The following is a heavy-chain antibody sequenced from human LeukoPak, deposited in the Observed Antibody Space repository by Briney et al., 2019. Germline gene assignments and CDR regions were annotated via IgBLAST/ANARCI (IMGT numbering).Heavy chain of an antibody. CDR3: ARHQGRQQLAGPEYFQH. D-gene: IGHD6-13*01. V-gene: IGHV4-61*08. CDR2: IYYSGST. CDR1: GGSVSRGGYY. Sequence: SETLSLTCTVSGGSVSRGGYYWSWIRQPPGKGLEWIGYIYYSGSTNYSPSLKSRVTISVDTSKNQFSLKLSSVTAADTAVYYCARHQGRQQLAGPEYFQHWGQGTLVTVSS. J-gene: IGHJ1*01.